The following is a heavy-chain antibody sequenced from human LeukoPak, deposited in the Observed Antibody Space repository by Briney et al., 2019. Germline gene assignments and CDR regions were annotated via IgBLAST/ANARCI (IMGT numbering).Heavy chain of an antibody. J-gene: IGHJ4*02. V-gene: IGHV3-33*01. CDR1: GFTFSSYG. D-gene: IGHD1-26*01. CDR2: IWNDGSNK. CDR3: ARASGSYDY. Sequence: GGSLRLSCAASGFTFSSYGMHWVRQSPGKGLEWVAVIWNDGSNKYYADSVKGRFTISRDNSKNTLFLQMNSLRAEDTAVYYCARASGSYDYWGQGTLVTVSS.